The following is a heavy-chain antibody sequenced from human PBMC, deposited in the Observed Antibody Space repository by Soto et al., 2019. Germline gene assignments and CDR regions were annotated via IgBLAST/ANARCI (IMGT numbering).Heavy chain of an antibody. V-gene: IGHV4-31*03. Sequence: QVQLQESGPGLVKSSQTLSLTCSVSGGYISRSVYYWTWLRQHPGKGLEWIGHIYYAGSIYSNPSLKSRPSVTLDTSKNQFSLKLSSVTAADTAVYYCARAIFGVVLARYSLDGWGQGTTVTVSS. CDR2: IYYAGSI. CDR3: ARAIFGVVLARYSLDG. D-gene: IGHD3-3*01. CDR1: GGYISRSVYY. J-gene: IGHJ6*02.